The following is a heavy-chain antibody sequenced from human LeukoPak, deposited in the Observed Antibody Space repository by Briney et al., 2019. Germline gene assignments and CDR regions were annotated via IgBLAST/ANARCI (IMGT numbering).Heavy chain of an antibody. CDR3: AREAPIGVVPAAITLGYYYMDV. V-gene: IGHV1-2*02. J-gene: IGHJ6*03. CDR1: GYTFTGYY. CDR2: INPNSGGT. Sequence: ASVKVSCKASGYTFTGYYMHWVRQAPGQGLEWMGWINPNSGGTNYAQKFQGRVTMTRDTSISTAYMELSRLRSDDTAVYYCAREAPIGVVPAAITLGYYYMDVWGKGTTVTVSS. D-gene: IGHD2-2*01.